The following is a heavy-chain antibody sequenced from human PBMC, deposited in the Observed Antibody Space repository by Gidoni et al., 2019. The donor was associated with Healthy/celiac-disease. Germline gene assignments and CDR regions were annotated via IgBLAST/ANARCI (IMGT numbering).Heavy chain of an antibody. CDR1: GFTFSSYA. D-gene: IGHD4-4*01. CDR2: ISGSGGST. Sequence: EVQLLESGGGLVQPGGSLRLSCAASGFTFSSYAMSWVRQAPGKGLEWVSAISGSGGSTYYADSVKGRFTISRDNSKNTLYLQMNSLRAEDTAVYYCAKVGGWYSNIGDYFDYWGQGTLVTVSS. V-gene: IGHV3-23*01. CDR3: AKVGGWYSNIGDYFDY. J-gene: IGHJ4*02.